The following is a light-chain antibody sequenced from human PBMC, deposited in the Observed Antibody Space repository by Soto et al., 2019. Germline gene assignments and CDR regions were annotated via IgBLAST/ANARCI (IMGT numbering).Light chain of an antibody. Sequence: QSALTHPASVSGSPGQSITISCIGTRSDIGGYNYVSWHQQHPGKAPKLMIYDAYERPLGVSNRFSGSKSGNPASLTIFGLHNEDEGDYYCSSYTYDRSSVFGSGTKVTVL. CDR3: SSYTYDRSSV. CDR1: RSDIGGYNY. J-gene: IGLJ1*01. V-gene: IGLV2-14*03. CDR2: DAY.